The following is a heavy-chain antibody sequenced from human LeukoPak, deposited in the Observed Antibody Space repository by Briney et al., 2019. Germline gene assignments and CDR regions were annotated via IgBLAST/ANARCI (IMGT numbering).Heavy chain of an antibody. CDR1: GFTFSTYA. CDR2: ISDSGGRS. CDR3: AKLSDY. V-gene: IGHV3-23*01. J-gene: IGHJ4*02. Sequence: GALRLSCTVSGFTFSTYAMNWVRQAPGKGLEWVSTISDSGGRSYYADSMKGRFTISRDNSKNTLYLQMNSLRAEDTAVYYCAKLSDYWGQGTLVTVSS.